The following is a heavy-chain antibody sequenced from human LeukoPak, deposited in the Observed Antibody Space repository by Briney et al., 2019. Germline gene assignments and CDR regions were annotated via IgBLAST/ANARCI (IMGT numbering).Heavy chain of an antibody. J-gene: IGHJ4*02. V-gene: IGHV3-53*01. Sequence: GGSLRLSCTSSGFTVSSTYISWVRQAPGKGLEWVSVIYSGGRTDYTDSVKDRFTISRDASKNTVFLQMNSLRVEDTAVYHCARKDPTPLSHFDYWGQGTLVTVSS. CDR1: GFTVSSTY. CDR2: IYSGGRT. CDR3: ARKDPTPLSHFDY. D-gene: IGHD2-15*01.